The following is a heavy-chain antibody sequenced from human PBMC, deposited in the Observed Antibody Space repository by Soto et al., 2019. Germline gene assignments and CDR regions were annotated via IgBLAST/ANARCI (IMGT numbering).Heavy chain of an antibody. D-gene: IGHD2-21*01. J-gene: IGHJ5*02. CDR1: EFPFSSYW. V-gene: IGHV3-74*01. Sequence: GSLRLPGAASEFPFSSYWMHWVRQAPGKGLVWVSRINSDGSSTSYADSVKGRFTISRDNAKNTLYLQMNSLRAEDTAVYYCARSIASSGSGFDPWGQGTLVTAPQ. CDR2: INSDGSST. CDR3: ARSIASSGSGFDP.